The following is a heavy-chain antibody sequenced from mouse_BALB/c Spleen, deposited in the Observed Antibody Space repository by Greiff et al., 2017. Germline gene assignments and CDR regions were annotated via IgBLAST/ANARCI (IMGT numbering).Heavy chain of an antibody. CDR1: GFNIKDTY. D-gene: IGHD1-1*01. J-gene: IGHJ2*01. CDR2: IAPANVNT. CDR3: ARYYYDGSCPFDY. Sequence: VQLQQSGAELVKPGASVKLSCTASGFNIKDTYIHWVKQRPEQGLEWIGRIAPANVNTKYDPKFQGKATITTDTSSNTAYLQLSSLTSEDTAVYYCARYYYDGSCPFDYWGQGTTLTVSS. V-gene: IGHV14-3*02.